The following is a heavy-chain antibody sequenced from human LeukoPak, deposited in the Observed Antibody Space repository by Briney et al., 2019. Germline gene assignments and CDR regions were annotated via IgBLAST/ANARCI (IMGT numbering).Heavy chain of an antibody. Sequence: SETLSLTCTVSGGSISSGSYYWSWIRQPAGKGLEWIGRIYTSGSTNYNPSLRSRATISVDTSKNQFSLKLSSVTAADTDVYYCARGVTIFGVVIKYYFDYWGQGTLVTVSS. CDR3: ARGVTIFGVVIKYYFDY. V-gene: IGHV4-61*02. CDR2: IYTSGST. D-gene: IGHD3-3*01. CDR1: GGSISSGSYY. J-gene: IGHJ4*02.